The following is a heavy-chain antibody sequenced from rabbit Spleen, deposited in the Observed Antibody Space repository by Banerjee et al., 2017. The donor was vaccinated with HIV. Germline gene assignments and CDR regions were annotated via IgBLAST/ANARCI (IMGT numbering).Heavy chain of an antibody. Sequence: QEQLEESGGGLVKPEGSLTVTCKASGFSFSDRDVMCWVRQAPGKGLEWIGLTEPIFGTTYSANWVNGRFTISSHNAQNTLYLQVKSLTAADTATYFCAREKSGIVGYDLWGPGTLVPVS. D-gene: IGHD6-1*01. CDR1: GFSFSDRDV. CDR3: AREKSGIVGYDL. V-gene: IGHV1S47*01. J-gene: IGHJ4*01. CDR2: TEPIFGTT.